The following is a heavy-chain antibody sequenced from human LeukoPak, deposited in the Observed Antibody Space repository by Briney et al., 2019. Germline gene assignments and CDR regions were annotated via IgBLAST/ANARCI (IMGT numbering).Heavy chain of an antibody. CDR2: ISSSGGST. CDR3: ASHPLRYFEWSPGW. D-gene: IGHD3-9*01. Sequence: GESLRLSCAASGFTFSSYAMSWVRQAPGKGLEWVSAISSSGGSTYYADSVKGRFTISRDNSKNTLYLQMNSLRAEDTAVYYCASHPLRYFEWSPGWWGQGTLVTVSS. J-gene: IGHJ4*02. CDR1: GFTFSSYA. V-gene: IGHV3-23*01.